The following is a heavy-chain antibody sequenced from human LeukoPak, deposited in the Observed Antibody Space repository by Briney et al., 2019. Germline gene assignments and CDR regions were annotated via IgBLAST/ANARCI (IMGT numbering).Heavy chain of an antibody. V-gene: IGHV3-48*03. CDR2: ISSSGSTI. Sequence: GGSLRLSCAAYGFTFSRYEMNWVRQAPGQGLEWVSYISSSGSTIYYADSVKGRFTISRDNAKKSLYLQMSSLRAEDTAVYYCARDRYGDENYWGQGTLVTVSS. D-gene: IGHD4-17*01. J-gene: IGHJ4*02. CDR3: ARDRYGDENY. CDR1: GFTFSRYE.